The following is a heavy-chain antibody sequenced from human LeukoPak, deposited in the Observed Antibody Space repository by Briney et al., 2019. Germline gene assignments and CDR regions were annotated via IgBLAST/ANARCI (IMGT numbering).Heavy chain of an antibody. V-gene: IGHV3-21*01. CDR1: GFTFSSYS. CDR3: ASSPGIAAAGYYFDY. Sequence: GGSLRLSCAASGFTFSSYSMNWARQAPGKGLEWVSSISSSSSYIYYADSVKGRFTISRDNAKNSLYLQMNSLRAEDTAVYYCASSPGIAAAGYYFDYWGQGTLVTVSS. D-gene: IGHD6-13*01. J-gene: IGHJ4*02. CDR2: ISSSSSYI.